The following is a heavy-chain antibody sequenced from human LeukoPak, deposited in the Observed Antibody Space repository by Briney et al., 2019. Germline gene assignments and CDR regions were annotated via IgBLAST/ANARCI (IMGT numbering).Heavy chain of an antibody. CDR1: GFTLGDYA. Sequence: GGSLILSCTASGFTLGDYAMSWVRQAPGKGLEWVGFIRSKAYGGTTEYAASVKGRFTISRDDSKSIAYLQMNSLKTEDTAVYYCTRVRTSLLLSFGESLNWGQGTLVTASS. CDR3: TRVRTSLLLSFGESLN. CDR2: IRSKAYGGTT. V-gene: IGHV3-49*04. J-gene: IGHJ4*02. D-gene: IGHD3-10*01.